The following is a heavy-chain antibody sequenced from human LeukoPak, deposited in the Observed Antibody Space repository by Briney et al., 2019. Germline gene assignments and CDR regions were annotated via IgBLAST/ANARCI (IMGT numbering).Heavy chain of an antibody. CDR2: IYCSGST. CDR3: ARSVIYGMDA. CDR1: GGSISSGGYY. Sequence: SQTLSLTCTVSGGSISSGGYYWSWIRQHPGKGLEWISCIYCSGSTYYNPSLRSRVTISVDTSKSQFSLKRSSVTAADTAVYYCARSVIYGMDAWGQGTTVTVSS. V-gene: IGHV4-31*02. D-gene: IGHD2-21*01. J-gene: IGHJ6*02.